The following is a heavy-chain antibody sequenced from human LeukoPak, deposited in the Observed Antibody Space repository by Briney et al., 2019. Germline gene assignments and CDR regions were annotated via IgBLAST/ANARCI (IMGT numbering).Heavy chain of an antibody. V-gene: IGHV4-4*07. D-gene: IGHD6-13*01. J-gene: IGHJ4*02. CDR3: AAPTRTPGIAAAGY. Sequence: PSETLSLTCTVSGGSISSYYWSWIRQPAGKGLEWIGRISTSGSTNYNPSLKSRVTMSVDTSKNQFSLKLSSVTAADTAVYYCAAPTRTPGIAAAGYWGQGTLVTVSS. CDR1: GGSISSYY. CDR2: ISTSGST.